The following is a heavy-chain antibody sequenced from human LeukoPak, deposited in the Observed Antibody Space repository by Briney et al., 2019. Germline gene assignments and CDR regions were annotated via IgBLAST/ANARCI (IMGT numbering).Heavy chain of an antibody. CDR2: ITNDGTT. V-gene: IGHV3-74*01. Sequence: GGSLRLSCAVSGFTFNTYWMHWVRQGPGRGLVWVSRITNDGTTSYADSVKGRFTISRDSAKNTLYLQMNSLRAEDTAVYYCARASYYGMDVWGQGTTVTVSS. J-gene: IGHJ6*02. CDR3: ARASYYGMDV. CDR1: GFTFNTYW.